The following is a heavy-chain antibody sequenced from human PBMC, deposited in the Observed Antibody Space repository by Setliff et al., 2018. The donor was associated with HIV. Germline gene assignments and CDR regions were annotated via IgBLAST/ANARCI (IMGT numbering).Heavy chain of an antibody. Sequence: PSETLSLTCAVYGRSFSGYYWNWIRQSPGKGLEWIGYIYNTGSTYHSPSLESRVTISIDTSKNQFSLKLSSVTAADTAVYYCASYRKAERWLQLGGNFDYWGQGTLVTVSS. CDR3: ASYRKAERWLQLGGNFDY. CDR2: IYNTGST. V-gene: IGHV4-34*01. J-gene: IGHJ4*02. CDR1: GRSFSGYY. D-gene: IGHD5-12*01.